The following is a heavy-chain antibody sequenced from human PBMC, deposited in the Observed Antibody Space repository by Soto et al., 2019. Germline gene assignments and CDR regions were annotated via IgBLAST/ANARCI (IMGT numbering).Heavy chain of an antibody. Sequence: VASVKVSCKASGYTFTSYDINWVRQATGQGLEWMGWMNPNSGNTGYAQKFQGRVTMTRNTSISTAYMELSSLRSEDTAVYYCARFTYYDFWSGYYNGPTTNWGQGTLVTVSS. CDR1: GYTFTSYD. CDR2: MNPNSGNT. D-gene: IGHD3-3*01. J-gene: IGHJ4*02. V-gene: IGHV1-8*01. CDR3: ARFTYYDFWSGYYNGPTTN.